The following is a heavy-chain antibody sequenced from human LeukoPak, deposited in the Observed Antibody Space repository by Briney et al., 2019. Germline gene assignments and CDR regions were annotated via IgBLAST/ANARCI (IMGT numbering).Heavy chain of an antibody. CDR2: ISAYNGNT. CDR3: AGVWWFGDPLVIDAFDI. CDR1: GYTFTSYG. Sequence: ASVKVSCKASGYTFTSYGISWVRQAPGQGVVWRGWISAYNGNTNYAQKLQGRVTMTTDTSTSTAYMELRSLRSDDTAVYNCAGVWWFGDPLVIDAFDIWGQGTMVTVSS. J-gene: IGHJ3*02. V-gene: IGHV1-18*01. D-gene: IGHD3-10*01.